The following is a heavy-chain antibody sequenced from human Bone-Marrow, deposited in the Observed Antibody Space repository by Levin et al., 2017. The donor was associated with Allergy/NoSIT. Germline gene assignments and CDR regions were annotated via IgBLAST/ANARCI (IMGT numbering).Heavy chain of an antibody. Sequence: GGSLRLSCAASGFTFNNFAMSWVRQAPGKGLEWVSAINAVGDDLYYADSVKCRFTISRDISRFTLYLQMASLRAADTAIYYCAKDVFGGVRLGFDFWGQGALVTVSS. CDR3: AKDVFGGVRLGFDF. CDR2: INAVGDDL. J-gene: IGHJ4*02. V-gene: IGHV3-23*01. CDR1: GFTFNNFA. D-gene: IGHD3-16*01.